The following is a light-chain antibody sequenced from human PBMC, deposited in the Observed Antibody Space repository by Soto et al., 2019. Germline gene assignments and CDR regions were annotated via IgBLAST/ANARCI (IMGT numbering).Light chain of an antibody. J-gene: IGKJ1*01. Sequence: DLQMTQSPSSLSASVGDRVTITCRASQNIGNYLHWYQQQPGKAPKLLIYAVSTLQTGVPSRFSGSGSRTDVTLTINSLQPEDFSTYYWQHSYNSPTWTFGQGTKVEIK. CDR1: QNIGNY. V-gene: IGKV1-39*01. CDR3: QHSYNSPTWT. CDR2: AVS.